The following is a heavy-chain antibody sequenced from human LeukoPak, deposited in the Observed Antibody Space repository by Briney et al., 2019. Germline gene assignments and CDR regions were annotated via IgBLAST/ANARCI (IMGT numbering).Heavy chain of an antibody. Sequence: PGGSLRLSCAASGFTFSSYSMNWVRQAPGKGLEWVSSISSSSSYIYYADSVKGRFTISRDNAKNSLYLQMNSLRAEDTAVYYCARDLIAARRFRLLAFDIWGKGQWSPSLQ. D-gene: IGHD6-6*01. CDR1: GFTFSSYS. V-gene: IGHV3-21*01. J-gene: IGHJ3*02. CDR2: ISSSSSYI. CDR3: ARDLIAARRFRLLAFDI.